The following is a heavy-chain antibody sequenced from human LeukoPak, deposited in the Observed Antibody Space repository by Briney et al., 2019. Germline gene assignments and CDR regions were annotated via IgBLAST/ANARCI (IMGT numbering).Heavy chain of an antibody. Sequence: SETLSLTCAVYGGSFSGYYWSWIRQPPGKGLEWIGEINHSGNTNYNPSLKSRVTISVDTSKNQFSLKLSSVTAADTAVYYCARRSGRYWGQGTLVTVSS. CDR3: ARRSGRY. V-gene: IGHV4-34*01. D-gene: IGHD1-26*01. CDR2: INHSGNT. J-gene: IGHJ4*02. CDR1: GGSFSGYY.